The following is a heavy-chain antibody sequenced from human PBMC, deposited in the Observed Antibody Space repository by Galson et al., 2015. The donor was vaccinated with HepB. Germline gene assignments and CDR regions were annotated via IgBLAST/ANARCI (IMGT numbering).Heavy chain of an antibody. J-gene: IGHJ6*03. Sequence: SVKVSCKASGFTFTSSAVQWVRQARGQRLEWIGWIVVGSGNTNYAQKSQERVTITRDMSTSTAYMELSSLRSEDTAVYYCAAGGVVTPLLYYYYYYMDVWGKGTTVTVSS. CDR3: AAGGVVTPLLYYYYYYMDV. V-gene: IGHV1-58*01. D-gene: IGHD4-23*01. CDR1: GFTFTSSA. CDR2: IVVGSGNT.